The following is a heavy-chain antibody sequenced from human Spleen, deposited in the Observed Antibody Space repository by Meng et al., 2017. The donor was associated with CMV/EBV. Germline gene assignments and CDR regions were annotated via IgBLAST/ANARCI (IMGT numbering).Heavy chain of an antibody. D-gene: IGHD3-3*01. J-gene: IGHJ6*02. CDR1: GFIFSKYA. CDR2: IYSIGSSR. Sequence: GESLKISCVASGFIFSKYAMTWVRQAPGKGLEWVAIIYSIGSSRFYADSVKGRFTIARDNSKNTLYLQMNSLRAEDTAVYYCTKDREPIFGLGAMDVWGQGTTVTVSS. CDR3: TKDREPIFGLGAMDV. V-gene: IGHV3-23*05.